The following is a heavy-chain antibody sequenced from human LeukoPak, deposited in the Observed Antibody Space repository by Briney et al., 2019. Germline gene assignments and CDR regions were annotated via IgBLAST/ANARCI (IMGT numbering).Heavy chain of an antibody. CDR3: ARLKEGIDY. J-gene: IGHJ4*02. V-gene: IGHV4-39*01. Sequence: SETLSLTCAVSGGSISGSSYFWGWIRQPPGKGLEWIGIIYYSGNTYYTPSLRSPVPISVDTSKNQFSLKLSSVTAADTAVYYCARLKEGIDYWGQGTLVTVSS. CDR1: GGSISGSSYF. CDR2: IYYSGNT. D-gene: IGHD3-10*01.